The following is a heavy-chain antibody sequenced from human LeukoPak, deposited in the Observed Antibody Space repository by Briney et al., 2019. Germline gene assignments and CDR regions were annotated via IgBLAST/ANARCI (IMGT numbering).Heavy chain of an antibody. Sequence: PSETLSLTCTVSGGSISSYYWSWIRQPPGKGLEWIGYISYSGSTNYNPSLKSRVTISVDTSKNQFSLKLSSVTAADTAVYYCARDADHYDFWSGYSHYYYYMDVWGKGTTVTASS. CDR3: ARDADHYDFWSGYSHYYYYMDV. J-gene: IGHJ6*03. D-gene: IGHD3-3*01. CDR2: ISYSGST. V-gene: IGHV4-59*01. CDR1: GGSISSYY.